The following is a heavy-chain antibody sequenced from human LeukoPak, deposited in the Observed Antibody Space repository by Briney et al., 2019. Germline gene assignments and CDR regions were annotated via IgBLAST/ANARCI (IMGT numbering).Heavy chain of an antibody. CDR2: FDPEDGET. J-gene: IGHJ6*02. CDR1: GYTLTELS. D-gene: IGHD2-2*02. Sequence: GASVKVSCKVSGYTLTELSMHWVRQAPGKGLEWMGGFDPEDGETIYAQKFQGRVTMTEDTSTDTAYMELSSLRSEDTAVYYCARDKLVVVPAAIPPPFYYYGMDVWGQGTTVTVSS. CDR3: ARDKLVVVPAAIPPPFYYYGMDV. V-gene: IGHV1-24*01.